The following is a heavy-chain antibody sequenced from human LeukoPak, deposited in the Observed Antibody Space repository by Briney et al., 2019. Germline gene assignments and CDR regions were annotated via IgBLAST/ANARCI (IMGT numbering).Heavy chain of an antibody. V-gene: IGHV1-46*01. D-gene: IGHD3-22*01. CDR3: AREMRYYDSSGYTPLDY. Sequence: SVKVSCKASGYTFTSYYMHWVRQAPGQGPEWMGIINPSGGSTSYAQKFQGRVTMTRDTSTSTVYMELSSLRSEDTAVYYCAREMRYYDSSGYTPLDYWGQGTLVTVSS. CDR2: INPSGGST. J-gene: IGHJ4*02. CDR1: GYTFTSYY.